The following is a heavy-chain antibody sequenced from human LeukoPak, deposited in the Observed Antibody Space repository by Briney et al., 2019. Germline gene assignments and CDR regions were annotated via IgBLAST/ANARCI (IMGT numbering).Heavy chain of an antibody. CDR2: INPNSGGT. D-gene: IGHD6-19*01. J-gene: IGHJ4*02. CDR1: GYTFTGYY. CDR3: AILRKGPAVLPPLY. Sequence: ASVKVSCKASGYTFTGYYMHWVRQAPGQGLEWVGRINPNSGGTNYAQKFQGRVTMTRDTSISTAYMELSRLRSDDTAVYYCAILRKGPAVLPPLYWGQGTLVTVSS. V-gene: IGHV1-2*06.